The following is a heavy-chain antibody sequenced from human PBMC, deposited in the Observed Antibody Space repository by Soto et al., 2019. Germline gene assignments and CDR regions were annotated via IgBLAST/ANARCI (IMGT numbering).Heavy chain of an antibody. CDR2: SSAYNGNT. Sequence: QVQLVQSGAEVKKRGASVKVSCKASGYTFTSYGISWVRQAPGQGLEWMGWSSAYNGNTNYAQKLQGRVNMTTDTSTSTAYMELRSLRSDDTAVYYCARYRATGYEVPDAFDIWGQGTMVTVSS. V-gene: IGHV1-18*04. CDR3: ARYRATGYEVPDAFDI. J-gene: IGHJ3*02. CDR1: GYTFTSYG. D-gene: IGHD5-12*01.